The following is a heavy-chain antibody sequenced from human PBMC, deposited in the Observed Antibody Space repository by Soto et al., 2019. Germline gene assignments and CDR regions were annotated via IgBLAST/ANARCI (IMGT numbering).Heavy chain of an antibody. J-gene: IGHJ6*02. Sequence: EVQLLESGGGLKQPGESLRLSCAASGFSFSSYAMSWVRQAPGKGLEWVSCIRDSGGNTYYADSVKGRFTISRDNSKTTVYLQTNSLRAEDTAVYYCAKSGGFSGYDWRGYYYYGMDGWGQGTTVTVSS. CDR1: GFSFSSYA. V-gene: IGHV3-23*01. CDR3: AKSGGFSGYDWRGYYYYGMDG. CDR2: IRDSGGNT. D-gene: IGHD5-12*01.